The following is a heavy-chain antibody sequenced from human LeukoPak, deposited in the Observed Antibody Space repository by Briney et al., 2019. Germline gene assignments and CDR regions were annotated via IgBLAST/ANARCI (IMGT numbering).Heavy chain of an antibody. V-gene: IGHV1-69*02. Sequence: SVKVSCKASGYTLTDYYMHWVRQAPGQGLEWMGRIIPILGIANYAQKFQGRVTITADKSTSTAYMELSSLRSEDTAVYYCAAGDTAMVTLAFDIWGQGTMVTVSS. CDR2: IIPILGIA. CDR1: GYTLTDYY. J-gene: IGHJ3*02. D-gene: IGHD5-18*01. CDR3: AAGDTAMVTLAFDI.